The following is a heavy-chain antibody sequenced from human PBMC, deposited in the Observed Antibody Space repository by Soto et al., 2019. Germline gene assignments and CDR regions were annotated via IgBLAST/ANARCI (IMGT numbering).Heavy chain of an antibody. J-gene: IGHJ5*02. Sequence: SETLSLTCTVSGGSISSSSYYWGWIRQPPGKGLEWIGSIYYSGSTYYNPSLKSRVTISVDTSKNMVYLQMNSLREEDTAVYYCARASGPAPISWLDPWGQGTMVTVSS. CDR2: IYYSGST. D-gene: IGHD2-2*01. CDR1: GGSISSSSYY. V-gene: IGHV4-39*01. CDR3: ARASGPAPISWLDP.